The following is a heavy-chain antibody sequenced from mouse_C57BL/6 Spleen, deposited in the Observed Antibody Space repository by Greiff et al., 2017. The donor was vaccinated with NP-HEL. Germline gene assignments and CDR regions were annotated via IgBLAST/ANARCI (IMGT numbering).Heavy chain of an antibody. V-gene: IGHV1-26*01. CDR2: INPNNGGT. Sequence: EVQRVESGPELVKPGASVKISCKASGYTFTDYYMNWVKQSHGKSLEWIGDINPNNGGTSYNQKFKGKATLTVDKSSSTAYMELRSLTSEDSAVYYCARSLITTVVGAMDYWGQGTSVTVTS. D-gene: IGHD1-1*01. CDR3: ARSLITTVVGAMDY. J-gene: IGHJ4*01. CDR1: GYTFTDYY.